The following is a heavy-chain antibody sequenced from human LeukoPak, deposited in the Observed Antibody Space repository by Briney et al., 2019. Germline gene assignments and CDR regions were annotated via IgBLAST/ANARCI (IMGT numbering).Heavy chain of an antibody. CDR2: IWYDGSNK. V-gene: IGHV3-30*19. CDR1: GFTFSSYS. Sequence: PGRSLRLSCAASGFTFSSYSMHWVRQAPGKGLEWVAVIWYDGSNKYYADSVKGRFTISRDNSKNTLYLQMNSLRAEDTAVYYCARDGNYYGSGSYYQPQAYYYYYGMDVWGQGTTVAVSS. CDR3: ARDGNYYGSGSYYQPQAYYYYYGMDV. J-gene: IGHJ6*02. D-gene: IGHD3-10*01.